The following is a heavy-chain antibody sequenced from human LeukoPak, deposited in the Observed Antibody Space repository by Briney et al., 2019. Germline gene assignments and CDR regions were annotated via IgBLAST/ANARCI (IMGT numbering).Heavy chain of an antibody. Sequence: GGSLRLSCAASGFTVSGNYMSWVRQAPGKGLEWDSVIYNAGSRYYADSVKGRFTIPRANSKNTLSLQMTSLRAEDTAVYYCARGPNSGYGMWGQGTLVTVSS. J-gene: IGHJ4*02. CDR3: ARGPNSGYGM. CDR1: GFTVSGNY. CDR2: IYNAGSR. V-gene: IGHV3-53*01. D-gene: IGHD5-12*01.